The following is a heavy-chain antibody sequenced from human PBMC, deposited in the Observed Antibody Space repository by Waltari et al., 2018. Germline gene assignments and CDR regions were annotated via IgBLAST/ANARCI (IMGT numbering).Heavy chain of an antibody. CDR2: MSYSGAT. CDR3: ATYIGASIGTAAFDV. V-gene: IGHV4-39*01. CDR1: AVSITSNTHY. Sequence: QLQLQESGPGLVKPSETRSPTCSVSAVSITSNTHYWGWIRQPPGQGPEWLATMSYSGATYISPSLKSRVTISRDTSNNQLSLTLRSVTAADTAVYYCATYIGASIGTAAFDVWGQGTMVNVSS. J-gene: IGHJ3*01. D-gene: IGHD5-12*01.